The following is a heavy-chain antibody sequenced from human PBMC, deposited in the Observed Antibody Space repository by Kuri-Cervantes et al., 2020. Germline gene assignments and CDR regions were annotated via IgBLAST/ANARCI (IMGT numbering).Heavy chain of an antibody. J-gene: IGHJ6*02. V-gene: IGHV3-13*01. CDR1: GFTFSSYD. CDR2: IDTAGDT. Sequence: GESLKTSCAASGFTFSSYDMHWVRQATGKGPEWVSSIDTAGDTNYPGSVKGRFTISRENAKNSLYLQMNSLRAGDTAVYYCARGASYYYGMDVWGQGTTVTVSS. CDR3: ARGASYYYGMDV. D-gene: IGHD1-26*01.